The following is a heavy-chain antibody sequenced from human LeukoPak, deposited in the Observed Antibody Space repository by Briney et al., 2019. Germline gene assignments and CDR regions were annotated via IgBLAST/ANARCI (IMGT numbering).Heavy chain of an antibody. V-gene: IGHV3-48*01. J-gene: IGHJ5*02. Sequence: GGSLRLSCAASGFTFSSYSMNWVRQAPGKGLEWVSYISNSGSTKYYADSVKGRFTISRDNAKNSLYLQMNSLRAEDAAVYYCTRERGSYYYESSAPQTWGQGTLVTVSS. D-gene: IGHD3-22*01. CDR2: ISNSGSTK. CDR1: GFTFSSYS. CDR3: TRERGSYYYESSAPQT.